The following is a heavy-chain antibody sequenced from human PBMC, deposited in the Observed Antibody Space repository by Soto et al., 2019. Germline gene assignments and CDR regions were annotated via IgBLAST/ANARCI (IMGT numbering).Heavy chain of an antibody. Sequence: QVQRVQSGAEVKKPGASVKVSCKASGYNFTGYYMHCVRQAPGQGLEWMGWINPNSGGTNYAQKFQGWVTMTRDTSISTAYMELSRLRSDDTAVYYCARGILELRGWYFDLWGRGTLVTVSS. D-gene: IGHD1-7*01. CDR3: ARGILELRGWYFDL. CDR1: GYNFTGYY. V-gene: IGHV1-2*04. CDR2: INPNSGGT. J-gene: IGHJ2*01.